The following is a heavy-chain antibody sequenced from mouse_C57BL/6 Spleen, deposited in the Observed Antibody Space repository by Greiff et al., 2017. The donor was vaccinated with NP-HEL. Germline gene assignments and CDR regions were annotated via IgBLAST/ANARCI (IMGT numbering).Heavy chain of an antibody. CDR2: IWSDGST. CDR3: ARDYGSSYDYAMDY. CDR1: GFSLTSYG. D-gene: IGHD1-1*01. Sequence: VKLKESGPGLVAPSQSLSITCTVSGFSLTSYGVHWVRQPPGKGLEWLVVIWSDGSTTYNSALKSRLSISKDNSKSQVFLKMNSLQTDDTAMYYCARDYGSSYDYAMDYWGQGTSVTVSS. V-gene: IGHV2-6*03. J-gene: IGHJ4*01.